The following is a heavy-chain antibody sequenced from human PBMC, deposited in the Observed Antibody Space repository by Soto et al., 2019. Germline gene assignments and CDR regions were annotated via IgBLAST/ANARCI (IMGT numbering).Heavy chain of an antibody. V-gene: IGHV3-30*03. J-gene: IGHJ6*02. CDR1: GFTLSAYG. CDR3: ATDKIYYNNYHGMDV. CDR2: ISLDGKKK. Sequence: QVQLVESGGGVVQPGRSLRLSCEGSGFTLSAYGLYWVRQAPGKGLEWVAVISLDGKKKNYADPVKGRFTISRDNSKNTLSLQMDSLRPEDTAVYYCATDKIYYNNYHGMDVWGQGTTVTVAS. D-gene: IGHD3-9*01.